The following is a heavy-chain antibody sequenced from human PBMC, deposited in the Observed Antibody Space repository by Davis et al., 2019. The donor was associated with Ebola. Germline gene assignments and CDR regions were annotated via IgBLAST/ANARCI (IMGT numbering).Heavy chain of an antibody. J-gene: IGHJ5*02. CDR2: IYSGGST. CDR3: ARVELRNWFDP. Sequence: GESLKISCAASGFTFSSYAMNWVRQAPGKGLEWVSVIYSGGSTYYADSVKGRFTISRDNSKNTLYLQMNSLRAEDTAVYYCARVELRNWFDPWGQGTLVTVSS. D-gene: IGHD1-26*01. V-gene: IGHV3-66*01. CDR1: GFTFSSYA.